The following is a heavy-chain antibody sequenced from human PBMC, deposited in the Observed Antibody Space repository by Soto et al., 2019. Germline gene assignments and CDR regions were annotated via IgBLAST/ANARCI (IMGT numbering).Heavy chain of an antibody. CDR1: GGSFSGYY. Sequence: SETLSLTCAVYGGSFSGYYWSWIRQPPGKGLEWIGEINHSGSTNYNPSLKSRVTISVDTSKNQFSLKLSSVTAADTAVYYCARAAGIAVAGNWFDPWGQGTLVTVSS. CDR3: ARAAGIAVAGNWFDP. V-gene: IGHV4-34*01. D-gene: IGHD6-19*01. J-gene: IGHJ5*02. CDR2: INHSGST.